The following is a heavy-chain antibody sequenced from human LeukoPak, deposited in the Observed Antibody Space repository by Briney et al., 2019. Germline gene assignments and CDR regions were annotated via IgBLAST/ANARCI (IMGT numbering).Heavy chain of an antibody. D-gene: IGHD2-2*01. CDR3: ARWVGGPAGINYYGMDV. CDR2: INPSGGGT. CDR1: GYTFTSYD. J-gene: IGHJ6*02. Sequence: ASVKVSCKASGYTFTSYDMQWVRQAPGQGLEWLGMINPSGGGTNYAQKFQGRVTMTRDTSTSTVYLELSSLRSEDTAVYYCARWVGGPAGINYYGMDVWGQGTTVTVSS. V-gene: IGHV1-46*01.